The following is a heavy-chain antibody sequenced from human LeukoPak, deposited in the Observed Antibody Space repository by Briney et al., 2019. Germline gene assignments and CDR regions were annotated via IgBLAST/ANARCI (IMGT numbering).Heavy chain of an antibody. J-gene: IGHJ4*02. D-gene: IGHD6-13*01. Sequence: SETLSLTCTVSGYSISSGYYWGWIRQPPGKGPEWIGSIYHSGSTYYNPSLKSRVTISVDTSKNQFSLKLSSVTAADTAVYYCARGGYSSSWYLGGQHFNYWGQGTLVTVSS. CDR1: GYSISSGYY. CDR2: IYHSGST. V-gene: IGHV4-38-2*02. CDR3: ARGGYSSSWYLGGQHFNY.